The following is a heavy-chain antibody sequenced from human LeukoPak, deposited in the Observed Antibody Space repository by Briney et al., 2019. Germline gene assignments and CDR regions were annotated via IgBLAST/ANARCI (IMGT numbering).Heavy chain of an antibody. CDR1: GFSFHDAW. CDR2: IKSQGEGGTT. CDR3: TGHGRTWSVGF. Sequence: GGSLRLSCVGSGFSFHDAWMTWVRQAPGKGLEWIGRIKSQGEGGTTDYGAPVTGRFTISRDDSKNTLYLQMNSLRIEDTALYYCTGHGRTWSVGFWGQGTLVTVSS. J-gene: IGHJ4*02. V-gene: IGHV3-15*01. D-gene: IGHD6-13*01.